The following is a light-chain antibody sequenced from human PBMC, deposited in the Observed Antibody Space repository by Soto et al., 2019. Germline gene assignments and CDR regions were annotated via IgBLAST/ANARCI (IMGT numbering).Light chain of an antibody. CDR3: SSYAGSNNVE. CDR2: EVS. Sequence: QSALTQPPSASGSPGQSVTISCTGTSSDVGGYNYVSWYQQHPGKAPKLMIYEVSKRPSGVPDRFSGSKSGNRASLTVSGLQAEDEADYYWSSYAGSNNVEFGGGTQLTVL. CDR1: SSDVGGYNY. J-gene: IGLJ2*01. V-gene: IGLV2-8*01.